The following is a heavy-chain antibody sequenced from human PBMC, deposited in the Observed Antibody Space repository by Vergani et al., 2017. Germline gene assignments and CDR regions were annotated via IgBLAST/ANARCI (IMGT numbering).Heavy chain of an antibody. V-gene: IGHV3-43*01. CDR3: AREMPVAWWFDP. CDR2: ISWDGGST. CDR1: GFTFDDYT. J-gene: IGHJ5*02. D-gene: IGHD2-15*01. Sequence: EVQLVESGGVVVQPGGSLRLSCAASGFTFDDYTMHWVRQAPGKGLEWVSLISWDGGSTYYADSVKGRFTISRDNSKNSLYLQMNSLRAEDTAVYYCAREMPVAWWFDPWGQGTLVTVSS.